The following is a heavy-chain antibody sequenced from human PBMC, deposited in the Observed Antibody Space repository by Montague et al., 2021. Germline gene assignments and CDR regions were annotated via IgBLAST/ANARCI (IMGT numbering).Heavy chain of an antibody. CDR3: ARDQGQGYCGGDCYVGLDY. Sequence: SLRLSCAASGFTFSNYWMSWVRQAPGKGLEWVANIKQDGSEKHYVDSVEGRFTISRDNAKNSLYLQMNSLRAEDTAVYFCARDQGQGYCGGDCYVGLDYWGQGTLVTVSP. CDR2: IKQDGSEK. V-gene: IGHV3-7*01. J-gene: IGHJ4*02. D-gene: IGHD2-21*01. CDR1: GFTFSNYW.